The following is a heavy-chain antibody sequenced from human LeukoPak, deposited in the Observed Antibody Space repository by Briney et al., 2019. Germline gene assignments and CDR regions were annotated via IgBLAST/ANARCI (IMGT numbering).Heavy chain of an antibody. CDR2: ISYGGDNT. D-gene: IGHD4-17*01. J-gene: IGHJ4*02. CDR1: GFTFTNYA. Sequence: GGSLRLSCAASGFTFTNYAMNWVRQAPGKGLEWVSGISYGGDNTYYADSVKGRFTISRDNPRNTLNLALNSLRAEDTAVYYCAKHPHPFGDSVGGYHFDYWGQGTLVTVSS. V-gene: IGHV3-23*01. CDR3: AKHPHPFGDSVGGYHFDY.